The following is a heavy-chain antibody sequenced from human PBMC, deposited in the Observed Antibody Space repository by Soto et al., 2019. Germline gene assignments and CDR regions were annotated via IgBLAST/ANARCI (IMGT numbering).Heavy chain of an antibody. CDR2: IYSNGDT. CDR3: ARRGGSSSGYYYYAMDV. J-gene: IGHJ6*02. D-gene: IGHD6-6*01. Sequence: QVQLQESGPGLVKPSQTLSLTCSVSSDSMNSGGYYWSWIRQHPGKGLEWIRYIYSNGDTYYNPSLKSRVTISVDTSKNLFSLNLTSVTAADTAVYYCARRGGSSSGYYYYAMDVWGQGTTVTVSS. CDR1: SDSMNSGGYY. V-gene: IGHV4-31*03.